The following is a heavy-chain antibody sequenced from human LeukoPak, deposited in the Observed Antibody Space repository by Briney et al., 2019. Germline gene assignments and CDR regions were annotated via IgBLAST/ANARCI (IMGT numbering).Heavy chain of an antibody. Sequence: GGSLRLSCAASGFTFSSYEMNWVRQAPGKGVEGVSYISSSGSTIYYADSVKGGFTISRDKAKKSLYLQMNSLRAEDTAVYYCARETGHDSSGYNFDCWGQGTLVTVSS. D-gene: IGHD3-22*01. J-gene: IGHJ4*02. CDR1: GFTFSSYE. CDR2: ISSSGSTI. CDR3: ARETGHDSSGYNFDC. V-gene: IGHV3-48*03.